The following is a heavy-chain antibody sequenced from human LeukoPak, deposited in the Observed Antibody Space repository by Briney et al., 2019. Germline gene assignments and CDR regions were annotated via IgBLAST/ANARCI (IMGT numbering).Heavy chain of an antibody. D-gene: IGHD4-11*01. V-gene: IGHV3-23*01. Sequence: GGSLRLSCAASGFTFSNYAMSWVRQAPGKGLEWVSIISGSGGRTYYADSVKGRFTISRDNSKNTLYLQMNSLRAEDTALYYCAKGETDSNSFDYWDQGTLVTVSS. CDR1: GFTFSNYA. CDR3: AKGETDSNSFDY. J-gene: IGHJ4*02. CDR2: ISGSGGRT.